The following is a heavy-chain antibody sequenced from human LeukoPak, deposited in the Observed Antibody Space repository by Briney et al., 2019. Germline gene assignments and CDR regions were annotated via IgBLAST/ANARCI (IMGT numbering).Heavy chain of an antibody. V-gene: IGHV3-48*01. CDR2: ITSSSSTI. CDR3: ARDLHLPY. CDR1: GFTFSSYG. J-gene: IGHJ4*02. Sequence: PGGSLRLSCAASGFTFSSYGMHWVRQAPGKGLEWVSYITSSSSTIHYADSVKGRFTVSRDNAKNSLYLQMNSLRTEDTAVYYCARDLHLPYWGQGTLVTISS.